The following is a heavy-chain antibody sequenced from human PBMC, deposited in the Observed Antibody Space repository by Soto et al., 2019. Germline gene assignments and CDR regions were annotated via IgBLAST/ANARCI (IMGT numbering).Heavy chain of an antibody. D-gene: IGHD3-22*01. CDR1: GFTFSSYA. Sequence: PGGSLRLSCAASGFTFSSYAMHWVRQAPGKGLEWVAVISYDGSNKYYADSVKGRFTISRDNSKNTLYLQMNSLRAEDTAVYYCARDGGLVTMIVVVITTSYYFDYWGQGTLVTVSS. V-gene: IGHV3-30-3*01. CDR3: ARDGGLVTMIVVVITTSYYFDY. CDR2: ISYDGSNK. J-gene: IGHJ4*02.